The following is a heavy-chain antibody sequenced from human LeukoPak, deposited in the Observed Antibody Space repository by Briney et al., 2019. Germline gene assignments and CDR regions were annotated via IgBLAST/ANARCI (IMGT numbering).Heavy chain of an antibody. Sequence: ASVKVSCKASGYTFTSYYMHWVRQAPGQGLEWMGWINPNSGDTNFAQKFQGRVTMTRDTSISTAYMEVTWLRSDDTAVYYCARDRPYYYDSSEYYTGIYDSWCQGTLVTVSS. CDR3: ARDRPYYYDSSEYYTGIYDS. J-gene: IGHJ4*02. CDR1: GYTFTSYY. CDR2: INPNSGDT. D-gene: IGHD3-22*01. V-gene: IGHV1-2*02.